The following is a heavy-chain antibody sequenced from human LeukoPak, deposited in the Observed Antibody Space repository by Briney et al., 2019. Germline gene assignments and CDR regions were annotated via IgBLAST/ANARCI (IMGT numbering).Heavy chain of an antibody. Sequence: SETLSLTCTVSGGSISSYYWSWIRQPPGKGLEWIGYIYYSGSTNYNPSLKSRVTISVDTSKNQFSLKLSSVTAADTAVYYCARVRADIVVVVAAPYYYYYMDVWGKGTTVTVSS. CDR1: GGSISSYY. D-gene: IGHD2-15*01. J-gene: IGHJ6*03. CDR3: ARVRADIVVVVAAPYYYYYMDV. V-gene: IGHV4-59*01. CDR2: IYYSGST.